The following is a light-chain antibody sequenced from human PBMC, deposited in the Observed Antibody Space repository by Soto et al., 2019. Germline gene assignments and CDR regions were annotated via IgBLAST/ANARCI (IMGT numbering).Light chain of an antibody. J-gene: IGKJ4*01. CDR1: QSVNSN. Sequence: ETVMTQSPATLSVSPWERATLSCMASQSVNSNLAWYQQESGQPPRLLVFGASTRATGVPARFSGSGSGTELTLTISGLQSEDFAVYFCQQYASWPLTFGGGTKVDIK. CDR2: GAS. V-gene: IGKV3-15*01. CDR3: QQYASWPLT.